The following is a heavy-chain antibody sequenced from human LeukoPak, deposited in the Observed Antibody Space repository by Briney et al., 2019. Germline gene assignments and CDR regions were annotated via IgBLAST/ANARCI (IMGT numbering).Heavy chain of an antibody. Sequence: SETLSLTCTVSGGSISSGSYYWSWIRQPPGKGLEWIGYIYYSGSTNYNPSLKSRVTISVDTSKNQFSLKLSSVTAADTAVYYCARGAGGWYPNYYYYMDVWGKGTTVTISS. CDR2: IYYSGST. CDR1: GGSISSGSYY. J-gene: IGHJ6*03. CDR3: ARGAGGWYPNYYYYMDV. D-gene: IGHD6-19*01. V-gene: IGHV4-61*01.